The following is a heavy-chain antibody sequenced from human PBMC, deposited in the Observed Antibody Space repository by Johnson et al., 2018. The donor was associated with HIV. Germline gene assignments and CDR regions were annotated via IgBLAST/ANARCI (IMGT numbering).Heavy chain of an antibody. CDR3: ASDGWELLGVAAFDV. CDR1: GFIFSRSW. CDR2: SNSAGIST. J-gene: IGHJ3*01. Sequence: VQLVESGGGLVQPGGSLRLSCAASGFIFSRSWMHWVRKVPGQGLVWVSSSNSAGISTSYADSVKGRFTISRDTSKNTLYLQMNSLRPEDTAGYYCASDGWELLGVAAFDVWGQGTLVTVSS. D-gene: IGHD1-26*01. V-gene: IGHV3-74*01.